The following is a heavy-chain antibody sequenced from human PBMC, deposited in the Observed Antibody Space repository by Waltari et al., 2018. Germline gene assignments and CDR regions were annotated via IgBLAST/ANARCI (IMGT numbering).Heavy chain of an antibody. D-gene: IGHD3-16*01. J-gene: IGHJ3*02. CDR1: GYSFKSYD. CDR3: VKEIGAVLGPDVFDM. V-gene: IGHV1-8*01. CDR2: VNPTSGNT. Sequence: QVQLVQSGAEVKKPGASVKVSCKASGYSFKSYDINWVRRAPGQGLQWMGWVNPTSGNTGYAQEFQGRVTMTADSGTNTAYMELRSLTREDAAVYYCVKEIGAVLGPDVFDMWGPGTIVTVSS.